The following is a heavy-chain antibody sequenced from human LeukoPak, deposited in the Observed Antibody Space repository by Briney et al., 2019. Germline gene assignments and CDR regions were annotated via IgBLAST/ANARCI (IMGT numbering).Heavy chain of an antibody. CDR2: ISYDGSNK. J-gene: IGHJ4*02. V-gene: IGHV3-30*04. CDR1: VFTFSSYA. CDR3: ARLTPWIEIWSGDY. D-gene: IGHD5-18*01. Sequence: WGSLRLSCAASVFTFSSYAMHWVRLAPGTGLEWLAVISYDGSNKYYADSVKGRFTISRDNSKNTLYLQMNSLRAEDTAVYYCARLTPWIEIWSGDYWGQGTLVTVSS.